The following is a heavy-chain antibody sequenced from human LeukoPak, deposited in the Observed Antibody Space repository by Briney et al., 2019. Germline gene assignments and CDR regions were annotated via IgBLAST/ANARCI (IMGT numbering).Heavy chain of an antibody. V-gene: IGHV4-4*07. D-gene: IGHD3-10*01. CDR1: GGSISSYY. CDR2: IDTSGST. Sequence: SETLSLTRTVSGGSISSYYWSWIRQPAGKGLEWIGRIDTSGSTNYNPSLKSRVTMSVDTSKNQFSLKLSSVTAADTAVYYCARDLWDLRFGERTNWYFDLWGRGTLVTVSS. CDR3: ARDLWDLRFGERTNWYFDL. J-gene: IGHJ2*01.